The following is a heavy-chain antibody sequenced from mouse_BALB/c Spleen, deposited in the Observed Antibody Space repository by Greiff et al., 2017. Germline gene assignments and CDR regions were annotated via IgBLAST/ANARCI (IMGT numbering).Heavy chain of an antibody. CDR2: IYPGDGYT. Sequence: QVQLQQSGAELVRPGSSVKISCQASGYAFSSYWMNWVKQRPGQGLEWIGQIYPGDGYTNYNGKFKGKATLTADTSSSTAYMQLSSLTSEDSAVYVCARGDPAWFAYWGQGTLVTVSA. V-gene: IGHV1-80*01. D-gene: IGHD2-13*01. CDR3: ARGDPAWFAY. CDR1: GYAFSSYW. J-gene: IGHJ3*01.